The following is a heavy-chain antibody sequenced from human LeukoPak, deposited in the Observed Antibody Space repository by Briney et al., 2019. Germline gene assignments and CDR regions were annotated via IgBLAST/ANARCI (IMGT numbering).Heavy chain of an antibody. CDR2: INPNSGGT. V-gene: IGHV1-2*02. CDR3: ARRGAYCGGDCYFPFDY. Sequence: ASVKVSCKASVYTFTGYYMHWVRQAPGQGLEWMGWINPNSGGTNYAQKFQGRVTMTRDTSISTAYMELSRLRSDDTAVYYCARRGAYCGGDCYFPFDYWGQGTLVTVSS. CDR1: VYTFTGYY. J-gene: IGHJ4*02. D-gene: IGHD2-21*01.